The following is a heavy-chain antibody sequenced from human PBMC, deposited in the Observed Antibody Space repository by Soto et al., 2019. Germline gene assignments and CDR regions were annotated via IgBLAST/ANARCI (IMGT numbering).Heavy chain of an antibody. D-gene: IGHD4-17*01. Sequence: SETLSLTCTVSGGSISSYYWSWIRQPPGKGLEWIGYIYYSGSTNYNPSLKSRATISVDTSKNQFSLKLSSVTAADTAVYYCARDTRVTTVVTRFYYYYGMDVWGQGXTVTVSS. CDR1: GGSISSYY. J-gene: IGHJ6*02. V-gene: IGHV4-59*01. CDR3: ARDTRVTTVVTRFYYYYGMDV. CDR2: IYYSGST.